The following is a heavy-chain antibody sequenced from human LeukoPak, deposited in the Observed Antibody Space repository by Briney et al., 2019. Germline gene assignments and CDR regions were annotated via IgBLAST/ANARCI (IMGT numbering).Heavy chain of an antibody. CDR3: ARESRGYDILTGKYHRGYYSYYMDV. J-gene: IGHJ6*03. V-gene: IGHV3-30*04. D-gene: IGHD3-9*01. Sequence: PGRSLRLSCAASGFTFSSNAMHWVRQAPGKGLEWVAIISYDGSNKYYADSVKGRFTISRDNAKNSLYLQMNSLRAEDTAVYYCARESRGYDILTGKYHRGYYSYYMDVWGKGTTVTVSS. CDR2: ISYDGSNK. CDR1: GFTFSSNA.